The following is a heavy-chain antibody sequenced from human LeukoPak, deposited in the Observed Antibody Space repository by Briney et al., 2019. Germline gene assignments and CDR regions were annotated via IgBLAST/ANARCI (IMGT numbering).Heavy chain of an antibody. CDR3: AKARVAARYFDY. J-gene: IGHJ4*02. D-gene: IGHD6-6*01. CDR1: GFTFSAYS. Sequence: PGKSLRLSCVVSGFTFSAYSMNWVRQAPGKGLNWVASISNVVTNTFYSDSVKGRFTISRDNSKNTLYLQMNSLRAEDTAVYYCAKARVAARYFDYWGQGTLVTVSS. V-gene: IGHV3-30-3*01. CDR2: ISNVVTNT.